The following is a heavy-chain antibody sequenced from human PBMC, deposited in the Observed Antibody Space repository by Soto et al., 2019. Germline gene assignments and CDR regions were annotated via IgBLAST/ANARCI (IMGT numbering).Heavy chain of an antibody. V-gene: IGHV3-30-3*01. J-gene: IGHJ4*02. D-gene: IGHD3-16*01. CDR2: ISYDGTNK. CDR1: GFTFSTYA. CDR3: ARDGGSY. Sequence: QVQLVESGGGVVQPGRSLRLSCAASGFTFSTYAMHWVRQAPGKGLEWVAVISYDGTNKYYADSVKGRFTISRDNSKKTLYLQMNSLRAGDPAVYYCARDGGSYWGQGTPVIVSS.